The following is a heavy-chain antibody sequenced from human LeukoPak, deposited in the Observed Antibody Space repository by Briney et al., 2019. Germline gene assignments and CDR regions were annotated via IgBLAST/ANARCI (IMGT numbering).Heavy chain of an antibody. CDR2: IGPNGAST. J-gene: IGHJ4*02. CDR3: VKDLTGTWSFDY. Sequence: GGSLRLSCSTSGFTFSNHFMHWVRQAPGKGLEYVSSIGPNGASTLYSDSVKGRFTISRDNSKNALYLQLTSLRLEDTALYYCVKDLTGTWSFDYWGQGTLVTVSS. CDR1: GFTFSNHF. D-gene: IGHD3-9*01. V-gene: IGHV3-64D*06.